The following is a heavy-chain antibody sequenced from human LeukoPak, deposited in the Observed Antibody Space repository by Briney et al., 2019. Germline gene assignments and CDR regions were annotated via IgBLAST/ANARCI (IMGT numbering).Heavy chain of an antibody. CDR2: IYYSGST. J-gene: IGHJ2*01. V-gene: IGHV4-59*01. CDR1: GGSISSYD. CDR3: GRFAGITGTNYWYLDL. Sequence: NPSETLSLTCTVSGGSISSYDWSWIRQPPGKGLEWIGYIYYSGSTNCNPSLKSRVTISVDTSKKQFSLKLRSVTAAGTAGYYCGRFAGITGTNYWYLDLWGRGTLVTVSS. D-gene: IGHD1-7*01.